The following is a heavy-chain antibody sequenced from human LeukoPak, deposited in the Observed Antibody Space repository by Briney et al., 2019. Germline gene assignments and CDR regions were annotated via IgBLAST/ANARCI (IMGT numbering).Heavy chain of an antibody. CDR1: GFTFSDYY. CDR2: IYHGGNT. V-gene: IGHV4-34*01. J-gene: IGHJ5*02. D-gene: IGHD4-17*01. Sequence: PGGSLRLSCAASGFTFSDYYMSWIRQAPGKGLEWTGVIYHGGNTYFSPALKSRVTTSIDTSKNQFSLTLTSVTAADTAVYYCARDRRYGDYWGGEYGSVDPWGQGTLVTVSS. CDR3: ARDRRYGDYWGGEYGSVDP.